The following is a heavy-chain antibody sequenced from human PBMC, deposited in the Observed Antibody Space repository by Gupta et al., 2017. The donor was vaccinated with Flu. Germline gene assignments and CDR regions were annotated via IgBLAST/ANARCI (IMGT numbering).Heavy chain of an antibody. CDR2: IRSKANNYAT. D-gene: IGHD3-3*01. CDR3: TIYGTDFSY. Sequence: EVQLVESGGGLFQPGGSLNVSCAASGFCFGGAGMHWVRQTSGKGLEWVGRIRSKANNYATVYAASVKGRFTISRDDPKSTAYLHMNSLKTEDTAVYFCTIYGTDFSYWGQGTLVTVAS. V-gene: IGHV3-73*02. J-gene: IGHJ4*02. CDR1: GFCFGGAG.